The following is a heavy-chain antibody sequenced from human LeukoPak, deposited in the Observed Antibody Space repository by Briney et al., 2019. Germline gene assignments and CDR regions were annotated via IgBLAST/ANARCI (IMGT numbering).Heavy chain of an antibody. D-gene: IGHD1-26*01. J-gene: IGHJ6*03. V-gene: IGHV3-33*06. CDR1: GFNFSTYG. CDR3: AKEGGSFYYYYYMDV. Sequence: PGGSLRLSCAASGFNFSTYGMHWVRQAPGKGLEWVAVIWFDGSIQYSADSVEGRFIISRDNSKNTLFLQMNSLRAEDTAVYYCAKEGGSFYYYYYMDVWGKGTTVTVSS. CDR2: IWFDGSIQ.